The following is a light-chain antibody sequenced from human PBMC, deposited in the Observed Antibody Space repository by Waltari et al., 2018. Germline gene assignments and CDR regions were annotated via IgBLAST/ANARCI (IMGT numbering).Light chain of an antibody. CDR1: SSDIGGYNF. CDR2: DVN. Sequence: QATLTQPPSVSGAPGQSVTISCTGSSSDIGGYNFVSWYQQSDQVPKLIIDDVNRRPSGVSDRFSGSKSGNTASLTISGLQPEDEADYFCSSYAAITFLFGGGTRLTVL. J-gene: IGLJ2*01. CDR3: SSYAAITFL. V-gene: IGLV2-8*01.